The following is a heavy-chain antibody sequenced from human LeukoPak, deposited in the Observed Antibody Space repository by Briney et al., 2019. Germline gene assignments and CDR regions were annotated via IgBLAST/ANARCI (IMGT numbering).Heavy chain of an antibody. CDR1: GFTFSSYG. D-gene: IGHD5-18*01. CDR2: ISGSGDST. CDR3: AKDLRASMVTSYFDY. V-gene: IGHV3-23*01. Sequence: GGSLRLSCAASGFTFSSYGMNWVRQAPGKGLEWVSAISGSGDSTYYADSVKGRFTISRDNSKNTLYLQMNSLRAADTAVYYCAKDLRASMVTSYFDYWGQGTLVTVSS. J-gene: IGHJ4*02.